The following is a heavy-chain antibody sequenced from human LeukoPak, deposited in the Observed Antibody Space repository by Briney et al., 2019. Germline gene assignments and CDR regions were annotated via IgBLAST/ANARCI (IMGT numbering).Heavy chain of an antibody. V-gene: IGHV1-18*01. D-gene: IGHD3-3*01. J-gene: IGHJ3*01. CDR2: ISAYNGNT. CDR1: GYTFTSYG. CDR3: ARVTQTDYDFDY. Sequence: ASVKVSCKASGYTFTSYGISWVRQAPGQGLEWMGWISAYNGNTDYAQKLQGRVTMTTDTSTSTAYMELRSLRSDDTAVYYCARVTQTDYDFDYWGQGTMVTVSS.